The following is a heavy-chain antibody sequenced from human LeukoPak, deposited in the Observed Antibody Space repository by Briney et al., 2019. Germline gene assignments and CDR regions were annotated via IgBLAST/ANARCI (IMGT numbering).Heavy chain of an antibody. V-gene: IGHV4-59*08. CDR1: GGSISSYY. D-gene: IGHD3-22*01. J-gene: IGHJ4*02. Sequence: SETLSLTCTVSGGSISSYYWSWIRQPPGKGLEWIGYIYYSGGTNYNPSLRSRVTISVDTSKNQFSLKLSSVTAADTAVYYCARQSYYYDSSGYYYFDYWGQGTLVTVSS. CDR2: IYYSGGT. CDR3: ARQSYYYDSSGYYYFDY.